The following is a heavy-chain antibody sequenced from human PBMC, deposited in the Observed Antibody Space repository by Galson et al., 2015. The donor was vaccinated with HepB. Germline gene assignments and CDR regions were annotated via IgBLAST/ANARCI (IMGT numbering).Heavy chain of an antibody. CDR1: GYTFTSYG. CDR3: ARVPLAIFGVVIIPWYYGMDV. J-gene: IGHJ6*02. D-gene: IGHD3-3*01. Sequence: SCKASGYTFTSYGISWVRQAPGQGLEWMGWISAYNGNTNYAQKLQGRVTMTTDTSTSTAYMELRSLRSDDTAVYYCARVPLAIFGVVIIPWYYGMDVWGQGTTVTVSS. CDR2: ISAYNGNT. V-gene: IGHV1-18*01.